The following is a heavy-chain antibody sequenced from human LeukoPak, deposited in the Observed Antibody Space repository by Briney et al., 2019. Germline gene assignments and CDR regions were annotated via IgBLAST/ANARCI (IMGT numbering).Heavy chain of an antibody. D-gene: IGHD3-22*01. CDR1: GFTFSSYA. CDR2: ISYDGSNK. V-gene: IGHV3-30*18. Sequence: GGSLRLSCAASGFTFSSYAMHWVRQAPGKGLEWVAVISYDGSNKYYADSVKGRFTISRDNPKNTLYLQMNSLRAEDTAVYYCAKDDSSGPHGRWGQGTMVTVSS. CDR3: AKDDSSGPHGR. J-gene: IGHJ3*01.